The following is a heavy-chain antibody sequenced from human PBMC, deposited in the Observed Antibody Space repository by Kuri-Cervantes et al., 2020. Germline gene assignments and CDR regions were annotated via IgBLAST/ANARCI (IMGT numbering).Heavy chain of an antibody. D-gene: IGHD3-3*01. Sequence: GESLKISCIASGFNFRSNGMHWVRQAPAKGLEWMAVISYDGSNKYYADSVKGRFTISRDNSKNTLYLQMNSLRAEDTAVYYCARGLRFLEWFDYYYMDVWGKGTTVTV. CDR3: ARGLRFLEWFDYYYMDV. CDR1: GFNFRSNG. J-gene: IGHJ6*03. V-gene: IGHV3-33*08. CDR2: ISYDGSNK.